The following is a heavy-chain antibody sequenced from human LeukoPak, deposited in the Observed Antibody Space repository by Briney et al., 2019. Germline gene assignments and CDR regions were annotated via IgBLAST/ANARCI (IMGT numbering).Heavy chain of an antibody. CDR1: GGSISSYY. D-gene: IGHD6-19*01. V-gene: IGHV4-59*01. Sequence: PSETLSLTCTVSGGSISSYYWSWIRQPPGKGLEWIGYIYYSGSTNYNPSLKSRVTISVDTSKNQFSLKLSSVTAADTAVYYCARAKAVAGTGEFDYWGQGTLVTVSS. CDR3: ARAKAVAGTGEFDY. CDR2: IYYSGST. J-gene: IGHJ4*02.